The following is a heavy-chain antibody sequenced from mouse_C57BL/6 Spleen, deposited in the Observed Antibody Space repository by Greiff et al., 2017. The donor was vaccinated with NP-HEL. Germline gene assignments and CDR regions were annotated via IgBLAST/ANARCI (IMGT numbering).Heavy chain of an antibody. V-gene: IGHV1-81*01. D-gene: IGHD1-1*01. J-gene: IGHJ1*03. CDR1: GYTFTSYG. CDR3: ARYCYGSSYWYFDV. Sequence: QVQLKESGAELARPGASVKLSCKASGYTFTSYGISWVKQRTGQGLEWIGEIYPRSGNTYYNEKFKGKATLAADKSSSTAYMELRSLTSEDSAVYFCARYCYGSSYWYFDVWGTGATVTVSS. CDR2: IYPRSGNT.